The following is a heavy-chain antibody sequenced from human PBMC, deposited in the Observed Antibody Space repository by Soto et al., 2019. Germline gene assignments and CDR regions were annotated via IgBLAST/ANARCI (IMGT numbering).Heavy chain of an antibody. J-gene: IGHJ3*02. CDR2: MNPNSGNT. CDR1: GYTFTSYD. CDR3: AGEGLAAADDAFDI. V-gene: IGHV1-8*01. Sequence: QVQLVQSGAEVKKPGASVKVSCKASGYTFTSYDINWVRQATGQGLEWMGWMNPNSGNTGYAQKFQGRVTMTRNTSISTAYMELSSLRSEDTAVYYCAGEGLAAADDAFDIWGQGTMVTVSS. D-gene: IGHD6-13*01.